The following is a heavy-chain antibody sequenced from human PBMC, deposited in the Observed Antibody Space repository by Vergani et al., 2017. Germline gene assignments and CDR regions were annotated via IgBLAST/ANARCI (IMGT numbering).Heavy chain of an antibody. CDR3: ASITSSGSYFWFDP. CDR1: GYSISSGYY. Sequence: QVQLQESGPGLVKPSETLSLTCAVSGYSISSGYYWGWIRQPPGKGLEWIGSIYHSGSTYYNPSLKSRVTISVDTSKNQFSLKLSSVTAADTAVYYWASITSSGSYFWFDPWGQGTLVTVSS. V-gene: IGHV4-38-2*01. D-gene: IGHD3-10*01. J-gene: IGHJ5*02. CDR2: IYHSGST.